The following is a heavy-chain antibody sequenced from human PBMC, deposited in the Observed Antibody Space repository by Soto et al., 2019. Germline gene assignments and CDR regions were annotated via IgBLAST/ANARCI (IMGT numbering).Heavy chain of an antibody. J-gene: IGHJ6*02. CDR3: ARPDKYSSGGFYYYGMDV. D-gene: IGHD6-19*01. Sequence: GGSLRLSCAASGFTFSSYSMNWVRQAPGKGLEWVSSISSSSSYIYYADSVKGRFTISRDNAKNSLYLQMNSLRAEDTAVYYCARPDKYSSGGFYYYGMDVWGQGTTVTVSS. CDR2: ISSSSSYI. CDR1: GFTFSSYS. V-gene: IGHV3-21*01.